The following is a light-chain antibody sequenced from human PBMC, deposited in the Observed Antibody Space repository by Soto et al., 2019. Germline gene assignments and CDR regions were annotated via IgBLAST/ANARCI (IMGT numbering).Light chain of an antibody. CDR1: SSDVGGYNY. J-gene: IGLJ1*01. CDR3: SSYTTSNTRQIV. V-gene: IGLV2-14*01. Sequence: QSDLTQPASVSGSPGQSITISCTGTSSDVGGYNYVSWYQQHPGKAPKFIIYDVSNRPSGVSNRFSGSKSGNTASLTISGLQAEDEADYYSSSYTTSNTRQIVFGTGTKVNVL. CDR2: DVS.